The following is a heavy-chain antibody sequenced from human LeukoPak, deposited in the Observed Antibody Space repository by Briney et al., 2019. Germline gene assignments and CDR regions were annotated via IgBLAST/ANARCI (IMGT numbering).Heavy chain of an antibody. V-gene: IGHV1-8*01. CDR1: GYTFTSYD. D-gene: IGHD3-3*01. CDR2: MNPNSGST. CDR3: ARTYYDFWSGYYYYYYGMDV. Sequence: ASVKVSCKASGYTFTSYDINWVRQATGQGLEWMGWMNPNSGSTGYAQKFQGRVTMTRNTSISTAYMELSSLRSEDTAVYYCARTYYDFWSGYYYYYYGMDVWGQGTTVTVSS. J-gene: IGHJ6*02.